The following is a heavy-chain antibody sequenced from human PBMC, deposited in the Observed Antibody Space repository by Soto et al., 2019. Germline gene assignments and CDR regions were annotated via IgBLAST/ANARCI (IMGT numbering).Heavy chain of an antibody. V-gene: IGHV4-34*01. CDR1: GGYFSGYY. D-gene: IGHD6-13*01. Sequence: QVQLQQWGAGLLKPSETLSLTCAVYGGYFSGYYWSWIRQPPGKGLEWIGEINHSGSTNYNPSLKSRVTISVDTSKNQFSLKLSSVTAADTAVYYCARAFYGSSWYSDYWGQGTLVTVSS. CDR3: ARAFYGSSWYSDY. CDR2: INHSGST. J-gene: IGHJ4*02.